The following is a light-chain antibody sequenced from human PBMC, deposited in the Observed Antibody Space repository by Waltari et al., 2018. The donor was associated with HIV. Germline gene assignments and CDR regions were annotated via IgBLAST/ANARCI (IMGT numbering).Light chain of an antibody. V-gene: IGLV3-9*01. CDR2: RDT. CDR1: KIGGKT. J-gene: IGLJ3*02. Sequence: SYEVTQTLSVSVALGQTARVTCGGNKIGGKTVHWYQQKPGRAPVLVMFRDTYRPSGIPERFSGSNSGNTATLTISRAPAGDEADSYCQVWDRNTGEFCGGTRLTVL. CDR3: QVWDRNTGE.